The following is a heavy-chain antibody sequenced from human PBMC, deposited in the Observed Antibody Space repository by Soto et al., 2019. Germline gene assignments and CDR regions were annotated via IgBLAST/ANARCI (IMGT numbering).Heavy chain of an antibody. V-gene: IGHV4-31*03. CDR3: ARDGYDHLLDV. CDR1: GGSISSGGYY. CDR2: IYYSGST. J-gene: IGHJ6*02. Sequence: SLTCTVSGGSISSGGYYWSWIRQHPGKGLEWIGYIYYSGSTYYNPSLKSRVTISVDTSKNQFSLKLSSVTAADTAVYYCARDGYDHLLDVWGQGTTVTVSS. D-gene: IGHD3-16*01.